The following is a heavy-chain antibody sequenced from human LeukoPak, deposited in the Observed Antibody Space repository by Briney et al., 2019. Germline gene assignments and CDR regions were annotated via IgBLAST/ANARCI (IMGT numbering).Heavy chain of an antibody. CDR3: AELGITMIGGV. CDR2: ISGSGGST. CDR1: GFTFSSYE. V-gene: IGHV3-48*03. J-gene: IGHJ6*04. Sequence: PGGSLRLSCAASGFTFSSYEMNWVRQAPGKGLEWVSAISGSGGSTYYADSVKGRFTISRGNAKNSLYLQMNSLRAEDTAVYYCAELGITMIGGVWGKGTTVTISS. D-gene: IGHD3-10*02.